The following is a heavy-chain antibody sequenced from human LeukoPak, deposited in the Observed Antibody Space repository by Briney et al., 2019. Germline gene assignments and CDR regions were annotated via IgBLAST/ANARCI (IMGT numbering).Heavy chain of an antibody. Sequence: PSETLSLTCTVSGGSISRSSYYWDWIRQTPGKGLEWIGSISYSGSTYWNPSLKSRVTISVDTSKNQFSLKVSSVTAADTALYYCATHKGISLPGARAFDMWGQGTMVTVFS. V-gene: IGHV4-39*01. J-gene: IGHJ3*02. CDR1: GGSISRSSYY. D-gene: IGHD2/OR15-2a*01. CDR2: ISYSGST. CDR3: ATHKGISLPGARAFDM.